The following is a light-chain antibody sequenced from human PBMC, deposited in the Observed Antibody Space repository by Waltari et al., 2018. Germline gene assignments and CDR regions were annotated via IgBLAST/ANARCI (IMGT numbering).Light chain of an antibody. J-gene: IGLJ2*01. V-gene: IGLV1-40*01. CDR2: GNN. Sequence: QSALTQPPSVSGAPGQRVTISCPGSGSNLRAGYDVHWYQQFPGTVPKLLLSGNNNRPSGVPDRFSASKTGTSASLAITGLQAEDEADYYCQSYDRSLSVVFGGGTKLTVL. CDR1: GSNLRAGYD. CDR3: QSYDRSLSVV.